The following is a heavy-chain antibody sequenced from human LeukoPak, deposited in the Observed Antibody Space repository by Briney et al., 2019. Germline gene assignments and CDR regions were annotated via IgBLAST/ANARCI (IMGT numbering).Heavy chain of an antibody. D-gene: IGHD3-3*01. CDR3: GRLNWNAIDI. CDR1: GFTFSNHW. V-gene: IGHV3-7*01. Sequence: PGGSLRLSCAASGFTFSNHWMSWVRQAPGKGLEWVAYIKPDGSDKYSVDSVKGRFTISRDNAKNSLSLEMDSLRAEDTAVYYCGRLNWNAIDIWGQGTMVTVSS. J-gene: IGHJ3*02. CDR2: IKPDGSDK.